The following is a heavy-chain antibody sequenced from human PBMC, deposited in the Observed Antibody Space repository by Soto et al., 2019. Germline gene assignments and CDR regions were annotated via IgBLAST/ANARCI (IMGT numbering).Heavy chain of an antibody. J-gene: IGHJ5*02. Sequence: SLSLSFVASGYSFGRFAMDWVRQAPGKGLEWVAVISYDGSTKYYADSVKGRFTISRDNSGNTLCLEMNSLRPEDTAGYYCAREQSSTVIPSTNFDPWGQGTLVTVYS. CDR2: ISYDGSTK. CDR3: AREQSSTVIPSTNFDP. CDR1: GYSFGRFA. V-gene: IGHV3-30*04. D-gene: IGHD4-17*01.